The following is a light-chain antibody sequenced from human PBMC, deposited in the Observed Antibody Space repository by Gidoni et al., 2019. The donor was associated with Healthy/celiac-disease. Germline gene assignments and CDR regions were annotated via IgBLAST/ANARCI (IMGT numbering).Light chain of an antibody. CDR1: QSISSY. CDR3: QQMET. J-gene: IGKJ1*01. V-gene: IGKV1-39*01. Sequence: DIQMTQSPSSLSASVGDRVTITCRASQSISSYLNWYQQKPGKAPKLLIYAASSLQSGVPSRFSGSGSGTDFTLTISSLQPEDFATYYCQQMETFGQGTKVKIK. CDR2: AAS.